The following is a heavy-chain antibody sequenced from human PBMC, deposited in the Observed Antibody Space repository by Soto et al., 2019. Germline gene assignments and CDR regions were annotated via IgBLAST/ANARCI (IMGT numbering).Heavy chain of an antibody. CDR3: ARGQRFSDSFDP. D-gene: IGHD3-3*01. Sequence: QVQLQESGPGLVKPSETLSLTCTVSGGAISGYYWTWIRQPAGKGLEWIGRIYSSGGTKYNPSLKSRVTMSLDTSKNQFSLRLISVTAADTAVYYCARGQRFSDSFDPWGQGTLVTVSS. V-gene: IGHV4-4*07. J-gene: IGHJ5*02. CDR1: GGAISGYY. CDR2: IYSSGGT.